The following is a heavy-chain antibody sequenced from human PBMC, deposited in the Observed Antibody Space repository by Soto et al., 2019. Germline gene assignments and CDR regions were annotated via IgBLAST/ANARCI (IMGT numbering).Heavy chain of an antibody. CDR1: GFTVSSNY. CDR2: LYSDSST. J-gene: IGHJ6*02. Sequence: GGSLRLSCTASGFTVSSNYINFFRHSPLKGLEWVSCLYSDSSTYYADSVKGRFTISRDNSKNTLYLYMSSLRVEDTAVYYCARDQFYGSASSNNLYSYYYGMDVWGRGTTVTVSS. D-gene: IGHD3-10*01. CDR3: ARDQFYGSASSNNLYSYYYGMDV. V-gene: IGHV3-53*01.